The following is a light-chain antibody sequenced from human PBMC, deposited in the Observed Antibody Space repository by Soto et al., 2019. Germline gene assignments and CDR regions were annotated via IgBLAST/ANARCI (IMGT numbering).Light chain of an antibody. CDR3: QQGYNTFWT. CDR2: AAT. Sequence: DIQMTQSPSTLSGSVGDRVTITCRASQGIDSSFAWYQEKPEKAPKVLISAATKLQSGVPSRFSGSGSGTDFTLTISNLQPEDSATYYCQQGYNTFWTFGRGTKVDIK. CDR1: QGIDSS. V-gene: IGKV1-39*01. J-gene: IGKJ1*01.